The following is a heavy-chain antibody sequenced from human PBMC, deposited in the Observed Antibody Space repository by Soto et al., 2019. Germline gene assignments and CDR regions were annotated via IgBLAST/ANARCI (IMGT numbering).Heavy chain of an antibody. CDR3: ARESSAVAGSRAPSYGMDV. CDR2: ISASNGNT. V-gene: IGHV1-18*04. CDR1: GYTFTSYG. Sequence: ASVKVSCKASGYTFTSYGISWVRQAPGQGLEWMGWISASNGNTNYAQKLQGRVTMTTDTSTSTAYMELRSLGSDDTAVYYCARESSAVAGSRAPSYGMDVWGQGTTVTVSS. D-gene: IGHD6-19*01. J-gene: IGHJ6*02.